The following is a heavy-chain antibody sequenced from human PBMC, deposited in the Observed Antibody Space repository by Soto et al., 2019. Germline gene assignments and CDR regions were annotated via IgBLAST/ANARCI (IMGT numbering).Heavy chain of an antibody. J-gene: IGHJ4*02. CDR1: GGSFSGYH. Sequence: SETLSLTCAVDGGSFSGYHWSWIRQPPGKGLEWIGEINHSGSINYNPSLKSRVSISGDTSKNQFSLNLSSVTAADTAVYYCATFVGATTVTRGSPRDYWGQGTLVTVSS. V-gene: IGHV4-34*01. CDR3: ATFVGATTVTRGSPRDY. CDR2: INHSGSI. D-gene: IGHD1-1*01.